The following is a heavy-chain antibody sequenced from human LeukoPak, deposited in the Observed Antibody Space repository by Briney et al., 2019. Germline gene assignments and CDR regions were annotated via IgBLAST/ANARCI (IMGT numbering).Heavy chain of an antibody. J-gene: IGHJ4*02. CDR1: GFTFDDYA. Sequence: QSGGSLRLSCAASGFTFDDYAMHWVRQAPGKGLEWVSGISWNSGSIGYADSVKGRFTISRDNAKNPLYLQMNSLRAEDTALYYCANLDSSGSSDYWGQGTLVTVSS. CDR2: ISWNSGSI. CDR3: ANLDSSGSSDY. D-gene: IGHD6-19*01. V-gene: IGHV3-9*01.